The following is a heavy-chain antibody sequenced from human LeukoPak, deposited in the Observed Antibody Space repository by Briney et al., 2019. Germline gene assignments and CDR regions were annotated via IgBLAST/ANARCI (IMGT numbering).Heavy chain of an antibody. CDR1: GFTFSSYG. V-gene: IGHV3-30*03. Sequence: PGGSLRLSCAASGFTFSSYGMHWVRQAPGKGLEWVAVISYDGSNKYYADSVKGRFTISRDNSKNTLYLQMNSLRAEDTAVYYCARDGASSWFSYYFDYWGQGTLVTVSS. D-gene: IGHD6-13*01. J-gene: IGHJ4*02. CDR3: ARDGASSWFSYYFDY. CDR2: ISYDGSNK.